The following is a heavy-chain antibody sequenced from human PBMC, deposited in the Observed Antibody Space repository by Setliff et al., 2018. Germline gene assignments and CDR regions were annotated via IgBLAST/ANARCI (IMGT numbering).Heavy chain of an antibody. CDR2: IYTSGST. CDR3: ARAGGGSSFTAYYYYYYMDV. D-gene: IGHD6-13*01. Sequence: PSETLSLTRTVSGGSISSYYWSWIRQPAGKGLEWIGRIYTSGSTNYNPSLKSRVTMSVDTSKNQFSLKLSSVTAADTAVYYCARAGGGSSFTAYYYYYYMDVWGKGTTVTVSS. J-gene: IGHJ6*03. V-gene: IGHV4-4*07. CDR1: GGSISSYY.